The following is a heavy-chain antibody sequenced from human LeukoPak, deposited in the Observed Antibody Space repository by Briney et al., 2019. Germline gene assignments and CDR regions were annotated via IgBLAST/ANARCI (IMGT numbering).Heavy chain of an antibody. V-gene: IGHV3-74*03. CDR1: GFTLSDHW. J-gene: IGHJ4*02. CDR2: IESHGNDE. Sequence: GGSLRLSCAASGFTLSDHWMHWVRQAPGKGLVWVAHIESHGNDETYADSAKGRFTISRDNAKNTVYLQMHSLRGEDTAIYYCVRERYQVGLAVFDFWGQGTLVTVSS. CDR3: VRERYQVGLAVFDF. D-gene: IGHD1-26*01.